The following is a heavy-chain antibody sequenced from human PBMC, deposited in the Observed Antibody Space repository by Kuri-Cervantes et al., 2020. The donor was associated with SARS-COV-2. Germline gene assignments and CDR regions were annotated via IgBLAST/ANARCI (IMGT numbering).Heavy chain of an antibody. V-gene: IGHV1-69*06. CDR2: IITAFGTA. J-gene: IGHJ4*02. CDR1: RGTFDSYT. D-gene: IGHD3-10*01. CDR3: AKELLWFGDLHGGYFDY. Sequence: AVKVSCKASRGTFDSYTISWVRQTPRQGREWMGGIITAFGTANYAQKFQDRVTLIADKSTSTVFMELSRLSSEDTAVYYCAKELLWFGDLHGGYFDYWGQGTLVTVSS.